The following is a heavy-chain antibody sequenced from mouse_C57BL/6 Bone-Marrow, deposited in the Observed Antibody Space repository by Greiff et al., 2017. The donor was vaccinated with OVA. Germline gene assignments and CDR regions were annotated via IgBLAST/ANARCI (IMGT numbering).Heavy chain of an antibody. J-gene: IGHJ1*03. Sequence: EVKVVESGGGLVKPGGSLKLSCAASGFTFSDYGMHWVRQAPEQGLEWVAYISSGSSTIYYADTVKGRFTISRDNAKNTLCLQMTSRRSEDTAMYYCARINYWYFDVWGTGTTVTVSS. V-gene: IGHV5-17*01. CDR2: ISSGSSTI. CDR3: ARINYWYFDV. CDR1: GFTFSDYG.